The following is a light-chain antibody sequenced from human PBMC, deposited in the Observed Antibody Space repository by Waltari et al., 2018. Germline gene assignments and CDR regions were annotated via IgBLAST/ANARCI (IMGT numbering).Light chain of an antibody. CDR1: QSVSSN. CDR3: QQYNNWPPWT. J-gene: IGKJ1*01. CDR2: GAS. Sequence: EVVMTQSPATLSVSPRERATLPCRASQSVSSNLAWYQQKPGQAPRLLIYGASTRAPGIPARFSGSGSGTEFTLTISSLQSEDFAVYYCQQYNNWPPWTFGQGTKVEIK. V-gene: IGKV3-15*01.